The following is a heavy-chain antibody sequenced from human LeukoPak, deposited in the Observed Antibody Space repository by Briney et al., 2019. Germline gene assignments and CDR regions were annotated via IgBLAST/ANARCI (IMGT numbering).Heavy chain of an antibody. D-gene: IGHD6-19*01. CDR1: GGSISSYY. CDR2: IYYSGRT. Sequence: SETLSLTCSVSGGSISSYYWSWIRQPPGKGLEWIGYIYYSGRTSYNPSLKSRVTISVDTSKNQFSLRLSSVTAADTAVYYCARTDSSGWYPGAFDIWGQGTMVTVSS. V-gene: IGHV4-59*01. CDR3: ARTDSSGWYPGAFDI. J-gene: IGHJ3*02.